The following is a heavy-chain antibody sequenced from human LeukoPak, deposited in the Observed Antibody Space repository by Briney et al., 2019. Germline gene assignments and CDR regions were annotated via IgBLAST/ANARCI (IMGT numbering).Heavy chain of an antibody. CDR3: VPSATDY. D-gene: IGHD1-26*01. V-gene: IGHV3-21*01. Sequence: GGSLRLSCAASGFNFSNYSMNWVRQAPGKGLDWVATITGSTTYIYYSESVKGRFIISRDNAKNSLYLQMNSLRVEDTGVYYCVPSATDYWGQGTLVTVSP. CDR2: ITGSTTYI. CDR1: GFNFSNYS. J-gene: IGHJ4*02.